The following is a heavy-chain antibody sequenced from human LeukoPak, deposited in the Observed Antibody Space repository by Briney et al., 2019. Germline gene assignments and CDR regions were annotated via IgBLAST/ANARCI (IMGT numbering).Heavy chain of an antibody. CDR1: GGSFSGYY. D-gene: IGHD1-26*01. V-gene: IGHV4-59*01. Sequence: SETLSLTCAVYGGSFSGYYWSWIRQPPGKGLEWIGYIYYSANTNYNPSLKSRVTISVDTSKNQFSLKLSSVTAADTAVYYCARGPPYSGSYYIDYWGQGTLVTVSS. CDR3: ARGPPYSGSYYIDY. CDR2: IYYSANT. J-gene: IGHJ4*02.